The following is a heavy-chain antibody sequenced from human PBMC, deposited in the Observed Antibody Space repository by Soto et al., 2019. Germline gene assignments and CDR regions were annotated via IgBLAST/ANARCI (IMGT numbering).Heavy chain of an antibody. J-gene: IGHJ5*02. CDR3: ARGLRRQLLNWFDP. CDR2: IYYSGST. D-gene: IGHD2-2*01. CDR1: GGSISSSSYY. Sequence: SETLSLTCTVSGGSISSSSYYWGWIRQPPGKGLEWIGSIYYSGSTNYNPSLKSRVTISVDTSKNQFSLKLSSVTAADTAVYYCARGLRRQLLNWFDPWGQGTLVTVSS. V-gene: IGHV4-39*07.